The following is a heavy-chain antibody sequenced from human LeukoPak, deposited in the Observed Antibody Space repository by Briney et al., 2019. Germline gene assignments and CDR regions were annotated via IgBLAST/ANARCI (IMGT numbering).Heavy chain of an antibody. V-gene: IGHV4-39*07. D-gene: IGHD3-22*01. J-gene: IGHJ4*02. CDR2: IYYSGST. CDR1: GGSISSSSYY. Sequence: SETLSLTCTVSGGSISSSSYYWGWIRQPPGKGLEWIGSIYYSGSTYYNPSLKSRVTISVDTSKNQFSLKLSSVTAADTAVYYCARDRGYYYDSSGYWAFDYWGQGTLVTVSS. CDR3: ARDRGYYYDSSGYWAFDY.